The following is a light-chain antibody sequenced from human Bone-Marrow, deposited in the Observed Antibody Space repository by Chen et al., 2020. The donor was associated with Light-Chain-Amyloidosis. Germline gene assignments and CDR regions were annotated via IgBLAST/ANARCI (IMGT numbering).Light chain of an antibody. Sequence: QSALTQPASVSGSPGQSITISCTGTSSDVGSYNHVSWYQHHPGKAPKLMIYEVSNRPSGISNRFSGSKSGNTASLSSSGLQAEDDADYYCSSYTSSVSYVFGSGTKVTVL. CDR2: EVS. V-gene: IGLV2-14*01. CDR1: SSDVGSYNH. J-gene: IGLJ1*01. CDR3: SSYTSSVSYV.